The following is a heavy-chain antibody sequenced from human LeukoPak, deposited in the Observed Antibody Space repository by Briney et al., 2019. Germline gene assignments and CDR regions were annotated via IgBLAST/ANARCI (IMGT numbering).Heavy chain of an antibody. CDR1: GGSFSGYY. CDR3: ARGGRSPIEGATRQLDY. D-gene: IGHD1-26*01. Sequence: SETLSLTCAVYGGSFSGYYWSWIRQPPGKGLEWIGEINHSGSTNYDPSLKSRVTISVDTSKNQFSLKLSSVTAADTAVYYCARGGRSPIEGATRQLDYWGQGTLVTVSS. V-gene: IGHV4-34*01. CDR2: INHSGST. J-gene: IGHJ4*02.